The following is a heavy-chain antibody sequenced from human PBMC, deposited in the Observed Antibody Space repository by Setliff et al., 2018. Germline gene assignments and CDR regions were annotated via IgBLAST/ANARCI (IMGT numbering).Heavy chain of an antibody. Sequence: PSETLPLTCTVSGASISGNSYYWGWIRQSPGKGLEWIASTYYGGTTDYNPSLKSRVTISVDTSNSQFSLKLTSLSAADTAVYYCARAPRYFDPTGSYFDFWGQGTLVTVSS. CDR3: ARAPRYFDPTGSYFDF. V-gene: IGHV4-39*07. CDR2: TYYGGTT. D-gene: IGHD3-22*01. J-gene: IGHJ4*02. CDR1: GASISGNSYY.